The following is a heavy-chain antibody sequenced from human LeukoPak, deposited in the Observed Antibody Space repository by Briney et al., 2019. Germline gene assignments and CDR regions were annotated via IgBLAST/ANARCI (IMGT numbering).Heavy chain of an antibody. CDR3: ARDPDGGIFDY. V-gene: IGHV4-30-4*08. Sequence: SQTLSLTCTVSGGSISSGDYYWNWIRQPQGKGLEWIGYIYYSGSTYYNPSLKSRVTISVDTSKNQFSLKLSSVTAADTAVYYCARDPDGGIFDYWGQGTLFTVSS. J-gene: IGHJ4*02. CDR1: GGSISSGDYY. CDR2: IYYSGST. D-gene: IGHD4-23*01.